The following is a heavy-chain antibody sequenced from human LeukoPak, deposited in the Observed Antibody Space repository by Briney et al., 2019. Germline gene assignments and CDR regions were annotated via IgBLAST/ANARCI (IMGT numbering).Heavy chain of an antibody. J-gene: IGHJ4*02. V-gene: IGHV4-59*12. Sequence: PSETLSLTCTVSGGSISSYYWSWIRQPPGKGLEWIGYIYYSGSTNYNPSLKSRVTISVDTSKNQFSLKLSSVTAADTAVYYCARDPHTAMVTFDYWGQGTLVTVSS. D-gene: IGHD5-18*01. CDR2: IYYSGST. CDR1: GGSISSYY. CDR3: ARDPHTAMVTFDY.